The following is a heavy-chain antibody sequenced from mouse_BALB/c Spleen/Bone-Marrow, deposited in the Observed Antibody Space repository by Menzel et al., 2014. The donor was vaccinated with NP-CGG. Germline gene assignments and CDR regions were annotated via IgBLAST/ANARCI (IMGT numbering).Heavy chain of an antibody. Sequence: EVQLVESGGGLVQPGGSRKLSCAASGFTFSSFGMHWVRQDPEKGLEWIAYISSDRGAIFYADTVKGRFTISRDNPKNPLFLQMTSLRSEDTAIYFCTRGGNWEDCDYWGQGTTLTVSS. CDR2: ISSDRGAI. J-gene: IGHJ2*01. D-gene: IGHD4-1*01. CDR3: TRGGNWEDCDY. V-gene: IGHV5-17*02. CDR1: GFTFSSFG.